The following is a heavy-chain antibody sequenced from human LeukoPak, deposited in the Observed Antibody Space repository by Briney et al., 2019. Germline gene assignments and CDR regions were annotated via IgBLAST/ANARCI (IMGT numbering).Heavy chain of an antibody. Sequence: GGSLRLSCAASGFTFSNYAMSWARQAPAKGLEWVSVISGSGGSTYYADSVKGRFTISRDNSKNTLYLQMNSLRAGDTAIYYCAKDVGYNWFDPWGQGTLVTVSS. CDR1: GFTFSNYA. CDR2: ISGSGGST. J-gene: IGHJ5*02. V-gene: IGHV3-23*01. CDR3: AKDVGYNWFDP. D-gene: IGHD1-26*01.